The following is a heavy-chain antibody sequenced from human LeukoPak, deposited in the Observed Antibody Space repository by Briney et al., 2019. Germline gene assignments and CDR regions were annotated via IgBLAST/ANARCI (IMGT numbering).Heavy chain of an antibody. V-gene: IGHV3-48*01. D-gene: IGHD6-13*01. CDR2: ISSSSSTI. J-gene: IGHJ6*02. CDR3: ARIHSSSWYGDSGYGMYV. Sequence: GGSLRLSCAASGFTFSSYSMNWVRQAPGKGLEWVSYISSSSSTIYCADSVKGRFTISRDNAKNSLYLQMNSLRAEDTAVYYCARIHSSSWYGDSGYGMYVWGQGSTVTVSS. CDR1: GFTFSSYS.